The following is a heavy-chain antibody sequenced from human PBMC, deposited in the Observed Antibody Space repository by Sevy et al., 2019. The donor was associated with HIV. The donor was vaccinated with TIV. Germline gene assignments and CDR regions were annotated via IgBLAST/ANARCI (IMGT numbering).Heavy chain of an antibody. CDR1: GFTFSSYA. Sequence: GGSLRLSCAASGFTFSSYAMNWVRQAPGKGLEWVSSINAISSNIYYADSVKGRFTISRDNAENSLYLQMNSVRAEDTAVYYCARDLFRGGNAVYGYWGQGTLVTVSS. CDR2: INAISSNI. CDR3: ARDLFRGGNAVYGY. D-gene: IGHD2-15*01. V-gene: IGHV3-21*01. J-gene: IGHJ4*02.